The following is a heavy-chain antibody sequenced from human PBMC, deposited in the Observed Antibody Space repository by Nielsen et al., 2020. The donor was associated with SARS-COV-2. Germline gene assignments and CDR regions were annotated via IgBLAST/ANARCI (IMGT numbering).Heavy chain of an antibody. CDR1: GFAFNNFG. D-gene: IGHD3-16*01. Sequence: GESLKIPCAASGFAFNNFGFYWVRQAPGKGLEWVASISYEGSKQYYADSLTGRFTVSRDTSKNTVYLQMNSLSVEDTAVYHCAKRRAVFMLTFGGEGAMDVWGQGTTVSVSS. J-gene: IGHJ6*02. CDR3: AKRRAVFMLTFGGEGAMDV. CDR2: ISYEGSKQ. V-gene: IGHV3-30*18.